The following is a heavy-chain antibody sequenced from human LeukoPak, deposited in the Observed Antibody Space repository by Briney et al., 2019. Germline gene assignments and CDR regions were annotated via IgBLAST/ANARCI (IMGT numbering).Heavy chain of an antibody. D-gene: IGHD3-10*01. CDR2: INHSGST. V-gene: IGHV4-34*01. J-gene: IGHJ6*03. CDR3: ARLLTMVRGVIIKRYYYYYMDV. CDR1: GGSFSGYY. Sequence: SETLSLTCAVYGGSFSGYYWSWIRQPPGKGLEWIGEINHSGSTNYNPSLKSRVTMSVDTSKNQFSLKLSSVTAADTAVYYCARLLTMVRGVIIKRYYYYYMDVWGKGTTVTISS.